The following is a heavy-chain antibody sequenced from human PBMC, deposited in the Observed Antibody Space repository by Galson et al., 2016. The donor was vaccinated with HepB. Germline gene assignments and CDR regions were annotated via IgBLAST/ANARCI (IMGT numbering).Heavy chain of an antibody. CDR3: ARVPDYSPTFFDY. CDR1: GFIFRSYW. D-gene: IGHD3-9*01. V-gene: IGHV3-53*01. Sequence: SLRLSCAASGFIFRSYWMSWVRQAPGQGLEWVSTIYSDTSTYYADSVKGRFTISRDNSKNTLYLQMNSLRAEDTAIYYCARVPDYSPTFFDYWGQGTLVTVSS. J-gene: IGHJ4*02. CDR2: IYSDTST.